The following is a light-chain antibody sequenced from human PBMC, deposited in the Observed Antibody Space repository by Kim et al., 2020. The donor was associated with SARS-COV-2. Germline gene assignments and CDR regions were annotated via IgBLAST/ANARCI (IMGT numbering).Light chain of an antibody. Sequence: ASIGARVTISCRASQRISRHFNWFQKRPGEAPKILIYGASHLQSGGPSRFSGSGSGTDFTLTISSLQPEDFATYYCQQSYSSPPTFGQGTKVDIK. CDR1: QRISRH. CDR2: GAS. V-gene: IGKV1-39*01. J-gene: IGKJ1*01. CDR3: QQSYSSPPT.